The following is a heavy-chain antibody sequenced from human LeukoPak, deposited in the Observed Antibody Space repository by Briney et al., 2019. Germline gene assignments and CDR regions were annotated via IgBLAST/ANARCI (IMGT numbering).Heavy chain of an antibody. CDR2: TYYRSKWYY. Sequence: SRTLSLTCDISGDTFSSNSAAWNWIRQSPSRGLEWLGRTYYRSKWYYDYAVSVKSRITISPDTSKNQFSLQLNSVTADDTAVYYCARGFALDFWGQGTMVTVSS. CDR3: ARGFALDF. V-gene: IGHV6-1*01. CDR1: GDTFSSNSAA. J-gene: IGHJ3*01.